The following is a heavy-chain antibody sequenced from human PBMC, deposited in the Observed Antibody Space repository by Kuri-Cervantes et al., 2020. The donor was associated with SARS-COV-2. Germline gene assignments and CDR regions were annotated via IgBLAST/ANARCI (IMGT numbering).Heavy chain of an antibody. CDR3: TTELRYYYDSSGYQFDY. CDR2: VSPNSNTI. Sequence: GESLKISCIAYGFSFRIYSMNWVRQAPGKGLEWISYVSPNSNTIYYADSVKGRFTISRDNSKNTLHLQMNSLKTEDTAVYYCTTELRYYYDSSGYQFDYWGQGTLVTVSS. D-gene: IGHD3-22*01. V-gene: IGHV3-48*01. J-gene: IGHJ4*02. CDR1: GFSFRIYS.